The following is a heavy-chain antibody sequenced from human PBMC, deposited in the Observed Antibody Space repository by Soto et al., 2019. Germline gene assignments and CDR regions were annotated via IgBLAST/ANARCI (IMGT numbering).Heavy chain of an antibody. J-gene: IGHJ4*02. CDR3: AKVEDFDY. D-gene: IGHD3-3*01. CDR1: GFTISNNY. CDR2: ISSTSSTI. V-gene: IGHV3-48*01. Sequence: GGSLRLSCAASGFTISNNYISWVRQAPGKGLEWVSSISSTSSTIYYADYVKGRFTISRDNAKNTLYLQMNSLRAEDTAVYYCAKVEDFDYWGQGTLVTVSS.